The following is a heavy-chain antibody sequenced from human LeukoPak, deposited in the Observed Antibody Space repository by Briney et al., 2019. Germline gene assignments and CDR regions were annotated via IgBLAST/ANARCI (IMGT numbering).Heavy chain of an antibody. CDR2: FDPEDGET. CDR1: GYTLTELS. J-gene: IGHJ4*02. CDR3: ATMVDTAMATGY. V-gene: IGHV1-24*01. Sequence: ASVKVSCKVSGYTLTELSMHWVRQAPGRGLEWMGGFDPEDGETIYAQKFQGRVTMTEDTSTDTAYMELSSLRSEDTAVYYCATMVDTAMATGYWGQGTLVTVSS. D-gene: IGHD5-18*01.